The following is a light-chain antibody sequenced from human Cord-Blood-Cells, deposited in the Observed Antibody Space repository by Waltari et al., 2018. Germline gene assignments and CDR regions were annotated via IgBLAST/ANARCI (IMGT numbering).Light chain of an antibody. J-gene: IGLJ2*01. V-gene: IGLV2-23*02. CDR1: SSDVGSYNL. Sequence: QSALTQPASVSGPPGQAITIPCTGTSSDVGSYNLAPWYQQHPGKAPKLMSYEVSKRPSGVSNRFSGSKSGNTASLTISGLQAEDEAYYYCCSYAGSSIVVFGGGTKLTVL. CDR2: EVS. CDR3: CSYAGSSIVV.